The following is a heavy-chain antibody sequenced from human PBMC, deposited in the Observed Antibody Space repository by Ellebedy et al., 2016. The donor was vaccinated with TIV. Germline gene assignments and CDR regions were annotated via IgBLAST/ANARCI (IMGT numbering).Heavy chain of an antibody. CDR2: IKTDGSTT. CDR3: VRGLGSGDSC. V-gene: IGHV3-74*01. D-gene: IGHD2-15*01. CDR1: GFTFSSYW. J-gene: IGHJ4*02. Sequence: GGSLRLSCAGSGFTFSSYWMFWVRQAPGKGLEWVSRIKTDGSTTNYADSVKGRFTISRDNAKNTLDLQMNSLRADDTAVYYCVRGLGSGDSCWGQGTLVTVSS.